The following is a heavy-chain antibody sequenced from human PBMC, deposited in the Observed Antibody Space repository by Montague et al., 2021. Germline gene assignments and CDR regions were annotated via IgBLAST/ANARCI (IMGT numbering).Heavy chain of an antibody. Sequence: SETLSLTCSVSGDSISSYEYYWTWIRQPAGRGLEWIGRVYKRGDTNTNPSLRSRLTLSVDTSKNHFSLTLTSVTAADTAVYFCARDSPVVGPWAGEHKGAFDIWGQGTMVTVSS. J-gene: IGHJ3*02. CDR2: VYKRGDT. V-gene: IGHV4-4*07. D-gene: IGHD3-10*01. CDR1: GDSISSYEYY. CDR3: ARDSPVVGPWAGEHKGAFDI.